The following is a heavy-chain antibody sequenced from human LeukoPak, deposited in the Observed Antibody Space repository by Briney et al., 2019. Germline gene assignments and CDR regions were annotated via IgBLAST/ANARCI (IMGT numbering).Heavy chain of an antibody. J-gene: IGHJ4*02. D-gene: IGHD2-21*02. Sequence: SETLSLTCAVYGGSFSGYYWSWIRQPPGKGLEWIGEINHSGSTNYNPSLKSRVTISVDTSKNQFSLKLSSVTAADTAVYYCAAVAYCGGDCYSMDYWGQGNLVTVSS. CDR3: AAVAYCGGDCYSMDY. V-gene: IGHV4-34*01. CDR1: GGSFSGYY. CDR2: INHSGST.